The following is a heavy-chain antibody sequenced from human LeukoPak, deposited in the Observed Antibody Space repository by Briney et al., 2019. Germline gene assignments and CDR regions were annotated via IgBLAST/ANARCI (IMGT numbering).Heavy chain of an antibody. CDR3: ARLMSGNYHNAVDF. J-gene: IGHJ4*02. CDR1: GYKFSKYW. V-gene: IGHV5-51*01. CDR2: IYPDDSDT. Sequence: GEYLKISCKGSGYKFSKYWIGWVRQMPGKGLEWMGIIYPDDSDTRYSPSFQGQVTFSADKSTSTAYLQWSSLKASDTAMYFCARLMSGNYHNAVDFWGQGTLVTVSS. D-gene: IGHD3-10*01.